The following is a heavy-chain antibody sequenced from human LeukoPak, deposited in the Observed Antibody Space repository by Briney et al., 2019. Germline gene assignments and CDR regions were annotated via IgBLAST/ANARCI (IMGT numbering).Heavy chain of an antibody. V-gene: IGHV3-30*02. Sequence: GGSLRLSCAASGFTFSSYGMLWVRQAPGKGLEWVAFIRFDGRNKYYADSVKGRFTISRDNSKNTLYVQMNSLRAEDTAVYYCARDRWSWFDPWGQGTLVTVSS. CDR2: IRFDGRNK. D-gene: IGHD3-3*01. CDR3: ARDRWSWFDP. CDR1: GFTFSSYG. J-gene: IGHJ5*02.